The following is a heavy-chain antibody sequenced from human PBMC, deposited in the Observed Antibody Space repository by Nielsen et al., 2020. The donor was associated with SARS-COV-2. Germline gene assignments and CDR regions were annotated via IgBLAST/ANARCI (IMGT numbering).Heavy chain of an antibody. V-gene: IGHV1-3*01. CDR1: GYTFTSYA. Sequence: ASVKVSCKASGYTFTSYAMHWVRQAPGQRLEWMGWINAGNGNTKYSQKFQGRVTITRDTSASTAYMELSSLRSEDTAVYYCARAVVVVVAATVHYYYYGMDVWGQGTTVTVSS. D-gene: IGHD2-15*01. J-gene: IGHJ6*02. CDR2: INAGNGNT. CDR3: ARAVVVVVAATVHYYYYGMDV.